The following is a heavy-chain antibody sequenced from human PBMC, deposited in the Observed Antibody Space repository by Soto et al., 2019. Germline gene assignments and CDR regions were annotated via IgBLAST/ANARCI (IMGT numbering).Heavy chain of an antibody. Sequence: ASETLSLTCAVSGGSISSGGYSWSWIRQPPGKGLEWIGYIYHSGSTYYNPSLKSRVTISVDRSKNQFSLKLSSVTAADTAVYYCASTMVRGVIIPDAFAIWGQGTMVTVSS. D-gene: IGHD3-10*01. CDR3: ASTMVRGVIIPDAFAI. CDR1: GGSISSGGYS. V-gene: IGHV4-30-2*01. CDR2: IYHSGST. J-gene: IGHJ3*02.